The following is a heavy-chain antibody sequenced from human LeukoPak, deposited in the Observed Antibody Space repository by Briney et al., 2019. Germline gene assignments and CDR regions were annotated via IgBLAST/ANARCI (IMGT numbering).Heavy chain of an antibody. Sequence: SETLSLTCTVSGGSISSYYWSWIRQPPGKGREWIGYIYTSGSTTYNPSLKSRVTISVDTSKNQFSLKLSSVTPADTAVYSGGGEGGYCSSTSCYTRVYYFDYWGQGTLVTVSS. D-gene: IGHD2-2*02. CDR2: IYTSGST. V-gene: IGHV4-4*09. CDR1: GGSISSYY. J-gene: IGHJ4*02. CDR3: GGEGGYCSSTSCYTRVYYFDY.